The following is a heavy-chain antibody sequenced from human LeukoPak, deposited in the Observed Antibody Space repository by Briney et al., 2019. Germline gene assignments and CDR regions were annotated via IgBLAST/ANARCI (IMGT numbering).Heavy chain of an antibody. Sequence: GGSLRLSCAASGFTFSDYYMSWIRQAPGKGLEWVSYISSSGSTIYYADSVKGRFTISRDNAKNSLYLQMNSLRAEDTAVYYCSRGGSYSSSWYSQRDYYDYYGMDVGGQDTTVT. J-gene: IGHJ6*02. D-gene: IGHD6-13*01. CDR1: GFTFSDYY. CDR2: ISSSGSTI. CDR3: SRGGSYSSSWYSQRDYYDYYGMDV. V-gene: IGHV3-11*01.